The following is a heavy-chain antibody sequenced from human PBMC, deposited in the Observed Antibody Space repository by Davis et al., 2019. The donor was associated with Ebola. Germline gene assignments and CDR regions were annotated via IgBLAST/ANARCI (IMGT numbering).Heavy chain of an antibody. CDR2: IRSQGNSYTT. CDR3: AFIQQWLVTGDDY. J-gene: IGHJ4*02. V-gene: IGHV3-73*01. Sequence: GESLKISCAASGFTFSGSAMHWVRQASGKGLEWVGRIRSQGNSYTTEYAASLKGRFTISRDNSKNTLYLQMNSLRAEDTAVYYCAFIQQWLVTGDDYWGQGTLVTVSS. D-gene: IGHD6-19*01. CDR1: GFTFSGSA.